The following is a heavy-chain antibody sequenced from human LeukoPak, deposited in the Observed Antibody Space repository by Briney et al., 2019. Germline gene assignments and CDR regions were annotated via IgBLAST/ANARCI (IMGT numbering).Heavy chain of an antibody. Sequence: SETLSLTCAVYGGSFSGYYWSWIRQPPGKGLEWIGEINHSGSTNYNPSLKSRVTISVDKSKNQFSLELSSVTAADTAVYYCARGGGAAAVALFDPWGQGTLVTVSS. D-gene: IGHD6-13*01. CDR2: INHSGST. V-gene: IGHV4-34*01. CDR1: GGSFSGYY. J-gene: IGHJ5*02. CDR3: ARGGGAAAVALFDP.